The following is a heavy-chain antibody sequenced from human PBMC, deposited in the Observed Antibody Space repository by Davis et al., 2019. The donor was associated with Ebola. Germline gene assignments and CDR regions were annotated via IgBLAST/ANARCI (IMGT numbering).Heavy chain of an antibody. D-gene: IGHD2-2*01. CDR1: GGSISSGDYY. CDR2: IYYSGST. CDR3: ARQVVVVPAAIRD. V-gene: IGHV4-30-4*01. Sequence: SETLSLTCTVSGGSISSGDYYWSWIRQPPGKGLEWIGYIYYSGSTYYNPSLKSRVTISVDTSKNQFSLKLSSVTAADTAVYYCARQVVVVPAAIRDWGQGTLVTVSS. J-gene: IGHJ4*02.